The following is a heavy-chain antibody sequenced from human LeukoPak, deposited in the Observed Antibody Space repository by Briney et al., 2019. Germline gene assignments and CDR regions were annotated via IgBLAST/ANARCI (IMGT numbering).Heavy chain of an antibody. V-gene: IGHV4-34*01. D-gene: IGHD3-10*01. CDR3: ARGKFTVREFPFDY. CDR2: INHSGST. CDR1: GGSFSGYY. J-gene: IGHJ4*02. Sequence: SETLSLTCAVYGGSFSGYYWSWIRQPPGKGLEWIGEINHSGSTNYNPSLKSRVTISVDTSKNQFSLKLSSVTAADTAVYYCARGKFTVREFPFDYWGQGTLVTVSS.